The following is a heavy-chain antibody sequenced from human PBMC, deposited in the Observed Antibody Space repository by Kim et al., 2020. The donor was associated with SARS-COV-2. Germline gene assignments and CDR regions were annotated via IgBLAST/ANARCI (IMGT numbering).Heavy chain of an antibody. Sequence: GGSLRLSCSASGFTFSSYAMHWVRQAPGKGLEYVSAISSNGGSTYYADSVKGRFTISRDNSKNTLYLQMSSLRAEDTAVYYCVKVGSGYYSGYFDYWGQGTLVTVSS. J-gene: IGHJ4*02. CDR2: ISSNGGST. CDR3: VKVGSGYYSGYFDY. V-gene: IGHV3-64D*09. D-gene: IGHD3-22*01. CDR1: GFTFSSYA.